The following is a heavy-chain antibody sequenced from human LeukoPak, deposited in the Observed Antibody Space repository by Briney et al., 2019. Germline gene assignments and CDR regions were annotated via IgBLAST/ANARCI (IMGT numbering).Heavy chain of an antibody. CDR1: SGSISTSNYY. CDR2: IFYSGST. D-gene: IGHD3-22*01. J-gene: IGHJ2*01. Sequence: SETLSLTCTVSSGSISTSNYYWGWVRQPPGKALEWIGNIFYSGSTYYSPSLKSRVTISLGTSRNQFSLKLSSVTAADTAVYYCARGYDGSGYYYRNWYFDLWGRGTLVTVSS. CDR3: ARGYDGSGYYYRNWYFDL. V-gene: IGHV4-39*07.